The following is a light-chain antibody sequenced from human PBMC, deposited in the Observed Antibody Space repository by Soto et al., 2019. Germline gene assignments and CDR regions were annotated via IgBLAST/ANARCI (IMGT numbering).Light chain of an antibody. CDR3: QQRSNRPLT. V-gene: IGKV3-11*01. CDR2: DTS. J-gene: IGKJ5*01. CDR1: QSVSSY. Sequence: IVLTQSPATLSLSPGERATRSCRASQSVSSYLAWYQQKPGQAPRLLIYDTSIRASGIPDRFSGSGSGTDFTLTISSLDPEDFAVYYCQQRSNRPLTFGKGTRLDIK.